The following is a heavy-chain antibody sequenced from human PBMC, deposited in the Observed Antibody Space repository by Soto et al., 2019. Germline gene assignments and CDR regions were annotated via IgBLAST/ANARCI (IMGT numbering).Heavy chain of an antibody. J-gene: IGHJ6*02. D-gene: IGHD1-26*01. CDR1: GFTFSSYA. CDR2: ISGSGGST. V-gene: IGHV3-23*01. Sequence: VGSLRLSCAASGFTFSSYAMSWVRQAPGKGLEWVSAISGSGGSTYYADSVKGRFTISRDNSKNTLYLQMNSLRAEDTAVYYCAKSGGSYYYYGMDVWGQGTTVTVSS. CDR3: AKSGGSYYYYGMDV.